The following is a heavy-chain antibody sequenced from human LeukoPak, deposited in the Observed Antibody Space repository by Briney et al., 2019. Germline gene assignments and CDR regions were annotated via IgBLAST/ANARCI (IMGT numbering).Heavy chain of an antibody. CDR3: ARQGITMIVVVSKGFDY. D-gene: IGHD3-22*01. J-gene: IGHJ4*02. CDR1: GYTFPNYY. Sequence: ASVTDSCKASGYTFPNYYLHWVRQPPGQGLEWMGIINSSGGSTSYAQKFQGRVTMTRDTSTSKVYMELSSLRSEDTAVYYCARQGITMIVVVSKGFDYWGQETLVTGSS. CDR2: INSSGGST. V-gene: IGHV1-46*03.